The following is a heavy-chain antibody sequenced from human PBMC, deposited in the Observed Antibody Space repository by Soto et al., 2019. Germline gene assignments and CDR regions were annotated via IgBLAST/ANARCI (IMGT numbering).Heavy chain of an antibody. V-gene: IGHV3-30-3*01. CDR2: ISYDGSDK. J-gene: IGHJ1*01. D-gene: IGHD2-8*02. CDR1: GFTFSNYP. Sequence: QVQLVESGGGVVQPGGSLRLSCAASGFTFSNYPMHWVRQAPGKGLEWVAVISYDGSDKYYADSVKGRFTLSRDNSKNTLYLQMNSLTAEDTAVYVCARRTLVNSRYPQHWGQGTLVTVSS. CDR3: ARRTLVNSRYPQH.